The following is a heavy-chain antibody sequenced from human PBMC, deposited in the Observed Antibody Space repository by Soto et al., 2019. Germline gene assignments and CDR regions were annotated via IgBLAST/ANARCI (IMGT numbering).Heavy chain of an antibody. CDR3: SKGTVFGVVRTGSFDP. J-gene: IGHJ5*02. CDR2: ISGSGGST. Sequence: VQLLESGGGLVQPGGSLRLSCAASGFTFSNYAMRWVRQAPGKGLEWVSDISGSGGSTYYVESVKGRFTISRDNSKNTLYLQMDSLRPEDTAVYYCSKGTVFGVVRTGSFDPWGQGTLVTVSS. CDR1: GFTFSNYA. D-gene: IGHD3-3*01. V-gene: IGHV3-23*01.